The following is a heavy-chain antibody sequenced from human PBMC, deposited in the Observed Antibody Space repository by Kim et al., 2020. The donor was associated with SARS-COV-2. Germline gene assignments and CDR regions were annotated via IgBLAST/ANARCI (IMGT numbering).Heavy chain of an antibody. V-gene: IGHV4-34*01. CDR2: INHSGST. D-gene: IGHD1-7*01. Sequence: SETLSLTCAVYGGSFSGYYWSWIRQPPGKGLEWIGEINHSGSTNYNPSLKSRVTISVDTSKNQFSLKLSSVTAADTAVYYCASNNWNYGFDYWGQGTLVT. J-gene: IGHJ4*02. CDR3: ASNNWNYGFDY. CDR1: GGSFSGYY.